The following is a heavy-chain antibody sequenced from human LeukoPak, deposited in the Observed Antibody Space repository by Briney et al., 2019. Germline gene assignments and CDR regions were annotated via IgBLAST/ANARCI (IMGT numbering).Heavy chain of an antibody. CDR3: ARVIVGASGDYFDY. CDR1: GFTFSSYA. D-gene: IGHD1-26*01. Sequence: PGRSLRLSCAASGFTFSSYAMHWVRQAPGKGLEWVAVISYDGSNKYYADSVKGRFTIFRDNSKNTLYLQMNSLRAEDTAVYYCARVIVGASGDYFDYWGQGTLVTVSS. V-gene: IGHV3-30*01. CDR2: ISYDGSNK. J-gene: IGHJ4*02.